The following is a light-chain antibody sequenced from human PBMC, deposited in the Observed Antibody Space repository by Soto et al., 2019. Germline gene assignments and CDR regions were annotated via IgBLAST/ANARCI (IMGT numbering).Light chain of an antibody. CDR3: SSYTSSSTRV. Sequence: QPALTQPASVSGSPGKSITISCPETSRDVGAYDYVSWYQQHPDKAPKLMIYEVSNRPSGVSNRFSGSKSVNTATLTISGLQAEDEADYYCSSYTSSSTRVFGTGTKVTVL. V-gene: IGLV2-14*03. J-gene: IGLJ1*01. CDR1: SRDVGAYDY. CDR2: EVS.